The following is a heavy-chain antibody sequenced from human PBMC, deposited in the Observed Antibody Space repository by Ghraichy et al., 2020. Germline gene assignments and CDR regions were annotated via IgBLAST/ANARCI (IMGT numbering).Heavy chain of an antibody. Sequence: GGSLRLSCAASGFTFSSYAMSWVRQAPGKGLEWVSAISGSGGSTYYADSVKGRFTISRDNSKNTLYLQMNSLRAEDTAVYYCAKDLVYDSSGYYYGPFDYWGQGTLVTVSS. CDR3: AKDLVYDSSGYYYGPFDY. CDR2: ISGSGGST. V-gene: IGHV3-23*01. CDR1: GFTFSSYA. J-gene: IGHJ4*02. D-gene: IGHD3-22*01.